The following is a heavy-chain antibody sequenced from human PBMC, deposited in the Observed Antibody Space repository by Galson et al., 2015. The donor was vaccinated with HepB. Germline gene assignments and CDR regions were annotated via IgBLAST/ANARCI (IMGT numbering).Heavy chain of an antibody. CDR2: ISWNSGSI. CDR3: ASVRY. Sequence: SLRLSCAASGFTFDDYAMHWVRQAPGKGLEWVSGISWNSGSIGYADSVKGRFTISRDNAKNSLYLQMNSLRAEDTALYYCASVRYWGQGTLVTVSS. J-gene: IGHJ4*02. V-gene: IGHV3-9*01. CDR1: GFTFDDYA.